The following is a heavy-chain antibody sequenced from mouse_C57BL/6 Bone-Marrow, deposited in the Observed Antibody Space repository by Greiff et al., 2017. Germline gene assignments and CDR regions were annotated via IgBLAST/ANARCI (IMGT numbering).Heavy chain of an antibody. CDR3: AIGGLLRAY. V-gene: IGHV1-81*01. D-gene: IGHD1-1*01. Sequence: QVQLQQSGAELARPGASVKLSCKASGYTFTSYGISWVKQRTGQGLEWIGEIYPRSGNTYYNEKFKGKATLTADKSSSTAYMELRSLTSEDSAVYFCAIGGLLRAYWGQGTLVTVSA. CDR1: GYTFTSYG. J-gene: IGHJ3*01. CDR2: IYPRSGNT.